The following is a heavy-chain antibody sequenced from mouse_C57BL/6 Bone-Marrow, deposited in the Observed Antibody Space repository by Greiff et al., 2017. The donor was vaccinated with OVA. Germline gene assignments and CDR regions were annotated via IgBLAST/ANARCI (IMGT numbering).Heavy chain of an antibody. J-gene: IGHJ2*01. Sequence: VQLQQSGPELVKPGASVKISCKASGYAFSSSWMNWVKQRPGKGLEWIGRIYPGDGDTNYNGKFKGKATLTADKSSSTAYMQLSSLTSEDSAVYFCARYRQLRPYYFDYWGQGTTLTVSS. CDR2: IYPGDGDT. V-gene: IGHV1-82*01. CDR3: ARYRQLRPYYFDY. D-gene: IGHD3-2*02. CDR1: GYAFSSSW.